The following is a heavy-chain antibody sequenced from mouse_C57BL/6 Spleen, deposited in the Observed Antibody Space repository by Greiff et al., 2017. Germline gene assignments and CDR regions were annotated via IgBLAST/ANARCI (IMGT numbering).Heavy chain of an antibody. CDR2: ISNGGGST. D-gene: IGHD1-1*01. Sequence: EVQLVESGGGLVQPGGSLKLSCAASGFTFSDYYMYWVRQTPEKRLEWVAYISNGGGSTYYPDTVKGRFTISRDNAKNTLYLQMSRLKSEDTAMYYCARPTTVVADWYFDVWGTGTTVTVSS. J-gene: IGHJ1*03. CDR3: ARPTTVVADWYFDV. CDR1: GFTFSDYY. V-gene: IGHV5-12*01.